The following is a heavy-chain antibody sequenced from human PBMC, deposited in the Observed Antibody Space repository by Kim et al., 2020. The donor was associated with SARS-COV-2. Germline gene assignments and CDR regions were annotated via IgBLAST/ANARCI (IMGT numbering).Heavy chain of an antibody. Sequence: SETLSLTCTVSGGSISSYYWSWIRQPPGKGLEWIGYIYYSGSTNYNPSPKSRVTISVDTSKNPFSLKLSSVTAADTAVYYCARSNRRDGDNDYWGQGTLVTVSS. CDR1: GGSISSYY. CDR3: ARSNRRDGDNDY. CDR2: IYYSGST. V-gene: IGHV4-59*13. J-gene: IGHJ4*02.